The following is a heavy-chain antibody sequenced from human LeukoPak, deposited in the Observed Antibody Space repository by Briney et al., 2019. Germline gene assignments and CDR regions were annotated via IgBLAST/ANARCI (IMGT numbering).Heavy chain of an antibody. CDR1: GYTFTSYG. V-gene: IGHV1-18*01. D-gene: IGHD2-2*01. CDR2: ISAYNGNT. J-gene: IGHJ6*03. Sequence: ASVKVSCKASGYTFTSYGISWVRQAPGQGLEWMGWISAYNGNTNYAQKLQGRVTMTTDTSTSTAYMELRSLRSDDTAVYYCVRGQGYCSNSRCSPGYYMDVWGKGTTVTVSS. CDR3: VRGQGYCSNSRCSPGYYMDV.